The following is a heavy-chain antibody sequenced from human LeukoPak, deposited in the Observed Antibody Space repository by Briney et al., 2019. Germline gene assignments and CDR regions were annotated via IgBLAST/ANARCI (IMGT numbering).Heavy chain of an antibody. CDR1: GFTFADYT. Sequence: GGSLRLSCTTSGFTFADYTMHWFRQAPGKGLESVGFIRGSGTTQYAASVRGRFTISTDDSKSIAYLQMNSLKTEDTAVYYCSRDKFYVWFDPWGQGTLVTVSS. J-gene: IGHJ5*02. V-gene: IGHV3-49*03. CDR3: SRDKFYVWFDP. D-gene: IGHD3-16*01. CDR2: IRGSGTT.